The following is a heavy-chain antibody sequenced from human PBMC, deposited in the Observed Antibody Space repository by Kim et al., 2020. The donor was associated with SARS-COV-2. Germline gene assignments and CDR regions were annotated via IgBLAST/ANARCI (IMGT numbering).Heavy chain of an antibody. CDR1: GFTISSYA. V-gene: IGHV3-23*01. Sequence: GGSLRLSCAASGFTISSYAMIWVRQAPGKGLEWVSAISGSGGSTYYADSVKGRFTISRDNSKNTLYLQMNSLRAEDTAVYYCAKDGRWAYGTYYYGMDVWGQGTTVTVSS. J-gene: IGHJ6*02. D-gene: IGHD3-16*01. CDR2: ISGSGGST. CDR3: AKDGRWAYGTYYYGMDV.